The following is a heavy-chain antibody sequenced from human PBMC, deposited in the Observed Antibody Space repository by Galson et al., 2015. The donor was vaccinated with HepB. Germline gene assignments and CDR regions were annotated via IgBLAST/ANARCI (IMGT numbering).Heavy chain of an antibody. J-gene: IGHJ5*02. Sequence: SLRLSCAASGFTFSSYAMSWVRQAPGKGLEWVSAISGSGGSTYYADSVQGRFTISRDNSKNTLYLQMNSLRAEDTAVYYCANARGYDFWSGYRVNWFDPWGQGTLVTVSS. CDR2: ISGSGGST. CDR1: GFTFSSYA. V-gene: IGHV3-23*01. D-gene: IGHD3-3*01. CDR3: ANARGYDFWSGYRVNWFDP.